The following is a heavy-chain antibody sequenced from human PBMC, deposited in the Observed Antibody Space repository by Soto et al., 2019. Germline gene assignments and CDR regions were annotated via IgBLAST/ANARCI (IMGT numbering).Heavy chain of an antibody. J-gene: IGHJ4*02. D-gene: IGHD3-22*01. V-gene: IGHV4-34*01. CDR2: INHSGST. Sequence: SETLSLTCAVYGGSFSGYYWSWIRQPPGKGLEWIGEINHSGSTNYNPSLKSRVTISVDTSKNQFSLKLSSVTAADPAVYYCARGTMIVVLDYWGQGTLVTVSS. CDR3: ARGTMIVVLDY. CDR1: GGSFSGYY.